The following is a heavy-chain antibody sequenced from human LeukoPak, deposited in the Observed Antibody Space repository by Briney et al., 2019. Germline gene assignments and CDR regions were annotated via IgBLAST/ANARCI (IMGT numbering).Heavy chain of an antibody. CDR2: ISRDGRNT. D-gene: IGHD5-12*01. V-gene: IGHV3-30*03. J-gene: IGHJ5*01. CDR3: VRDGYSDDWYVKWFDS. CDR1: GFTFTSYA. Sequence: GRSLRLSCTASGFTFTSYAMHWVRQAPGKGLEWVAVISRDGRNTFYAESVKGRFTISRDNSKTYLQMNSLLVEDTAVYFCVRDGYSDDWYVKWFDSWGQGTLVTVSS.